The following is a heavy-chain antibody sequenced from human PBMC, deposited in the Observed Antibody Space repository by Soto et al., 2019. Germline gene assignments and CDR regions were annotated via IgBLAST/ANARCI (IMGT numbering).Heavy chain of an antibody. D-gene: IGHD1-26*01. V-gene: IGHV3-74*01. Sequence: EVQLVESGGGLVQPGGSLRLSCAASGFTFSSYWMHWVRQAPGKGLVWVSRINSDGSSTNYADSVKGRFTISRDNAKNALYLQRNSLRAQDTAVYYWARGGSLNWSFDLWGRGTLVTVSS. CDR3: ARGGSLNWSFDL. CDR2: INSDGSST. CDR1: GFTFSSYW. J-gene: IGHJ2*01.